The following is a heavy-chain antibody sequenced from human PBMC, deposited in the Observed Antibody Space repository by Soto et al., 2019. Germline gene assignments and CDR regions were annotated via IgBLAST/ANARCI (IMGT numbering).Heavy chain of an antibody. CDR2: IYYSGST. J-gene: IGHJ4*02. CDR3: ARAGPTYFDD. CDR1: GGAISSYY. Sequence: SETLSLTCTVSGGAISSYYWSWIRQPPGKGLECIGYIYYSGSTNYNPSLKSRVTISVDTSRNQFSLKLSSVTAADTAVYYCARAGPTYFDDWGQGTLVTVSS. V-gene: IGHV4-59*08.